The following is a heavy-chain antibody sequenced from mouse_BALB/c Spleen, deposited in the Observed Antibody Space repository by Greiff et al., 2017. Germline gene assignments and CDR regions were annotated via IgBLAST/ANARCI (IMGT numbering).Heavy chain of an antibody. J-gene: IGHJ4*01. CDR3: ARDKVPFYYAMDY. CDR1: GFTFTDYY. D-gene: IGHD2-14*01. CDR2: IRNKANGYTT. V-gene: IGHV7-3*02. Sequence: EVQLQESGGGLVQPGGSLRLSCATSGFTFTDYYMSWVRQPPGKALEWLGFIRNKANGYTTEYSASVKGRFTISRDNSQSILYLQMNTLRAEDSATYYCARDKVPFYYAMDYWGQGTSVTVSS.